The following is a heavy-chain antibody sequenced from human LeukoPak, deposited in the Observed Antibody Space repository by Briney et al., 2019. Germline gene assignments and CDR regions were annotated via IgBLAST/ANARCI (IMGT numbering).Heavy chain of an antibody. V-gene: IGHV1-46*01. Sequence: ASVKVSCKASGYTFTTYYIHWVRQAPGQGLEWMGVIDPTSGKTNYAQKFQGRVTMNRDMSTSTIYLELTSLRSDDTAFCYCARDLRTVTVAGLGVFDIWGQGTIVSVSS. CDR3: ARDLRTVTVAGLGVFDI. CDR1: GYTFTTYY. CDR2: IDPTSGKT. D-gene: IGHD6-19*01. J-gene: IGHJ3*02.